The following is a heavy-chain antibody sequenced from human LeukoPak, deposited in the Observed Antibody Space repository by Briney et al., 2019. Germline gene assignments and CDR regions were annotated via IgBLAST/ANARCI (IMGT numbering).Heavy chain of an antibody. Sequence: GGSLRLSCAASGFTFSSYWMSWVRQAPGKGLEWVANIKQDGSEKYYVDSVKGRFTISRDNAKNSLYLQMNSLRTEDTALYYCARPSSSSYYYYYMDVWGKGTTVTVSS. V-gene: IGHV3-7*03. CDR2: IKQDGSEK. D-gene: IGHD6-6*01. CDR1: GFTFSSYW. CDR3: ARPSSSSYYYYYMDV. J-gene: IGHJ6*03.